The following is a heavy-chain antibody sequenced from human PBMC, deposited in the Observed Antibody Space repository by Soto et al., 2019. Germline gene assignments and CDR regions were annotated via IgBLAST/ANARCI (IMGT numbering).Heavy chain of an antibody. CDR1: GFTFSSYG. V-gene: IGHV3-30*18. CDR3: AKGRDDYGDAFDY. J-gene: IGHJ4*02. Sequence: GGSLRLSCAASGFTFSSYGMHWVRQAPGKGLEWVAVISYDGSHKFYADSVKGRFTISRDNSKNTLYLQMSSLRPEDTAVFYCAKGRDDYGDAFDYWGQGTLVTVSS. D-gene: IGHD4-17*01. CDR2: ISYDGSHK.